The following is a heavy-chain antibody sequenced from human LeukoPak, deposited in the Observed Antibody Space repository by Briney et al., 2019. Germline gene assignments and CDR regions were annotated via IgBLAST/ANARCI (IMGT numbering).Heavy chain of an antibody. V-gene: IGHV4-39*07. CDR1: GGSISSSTYY. Sequence: SETLSLTCTVSGGSISSSTYYWGWIRQPPGRGLEWIGSIYYSGSTYYNPSLKSRVTISVDRSKNQFSLRLSSVTAADTAVYYCASGGGKYYNYFDPWGQGTLVTVSS. J-gene: IGHJ5*02. CDR2: IYYSGST. CDR3: ASGGGKYYNYFDP. D-gene: IGHD1-26*01.